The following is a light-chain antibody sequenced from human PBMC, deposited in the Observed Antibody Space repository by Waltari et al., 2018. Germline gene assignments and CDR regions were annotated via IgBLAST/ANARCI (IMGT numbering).Light chain of an antibody. CDR3: QQTYKTPLT. CDR1: QTINSY. J-gene: IGKJ4*01. Sequence: DIQMTQSPSSLSASVGDRVTITCRASQTINSYLNWYQQKPGKAPNLLIYVASNLQSGVPSRFSGNGSGTDFTLTISSLQPEDFATYYCQQTYKTPLTFGGGTKVEIK. V-gene: IGKV1-39*01. CDR2: VAS.